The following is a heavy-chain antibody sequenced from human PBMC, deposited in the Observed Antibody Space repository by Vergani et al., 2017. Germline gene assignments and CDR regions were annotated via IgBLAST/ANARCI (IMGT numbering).Heavy chain of an antibody. J-gene: IGHJ2*01. D-gene: IGHD4-23*01. CDR1: GFTFSSYS. CDR2: ISSSSSYI. V-gene: IGHV3-21*04. CDR3: ARCAMTTVVNWYFDL. Sequence: EVQLVESGGGLVKPGGSLRLSCAASGFTFSSYSMNWVRQAPGKGLEWASSISSSSSYIYYADSVKGRFTISRDNAKNSLYLQMNSLRAEDTAVYYCARCAMTTVVNWYFDLWGRGTLVTVSS.